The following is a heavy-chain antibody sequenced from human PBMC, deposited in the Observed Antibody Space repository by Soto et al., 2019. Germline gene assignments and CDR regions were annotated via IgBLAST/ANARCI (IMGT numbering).Heavy chain of an antibody. CDR2: INAGNGYT. V-gene: IGHV1-3*01. CDR3: ARVGTRGNPSGPFDI. D-gene: IGHD6-25*01. Sequence: GASVKVSCKASGYVFTSHVMHWVRQAPGQRLEWMGWINAGNGYTKYSQKFQGRVTITRDTSASTAFMELSSLRSEDTAVYYCARVGTRGNPSGPFDIWGQGTMVTVSS. CDR1: GYVFTSHV. J-gene: IGHJ3*02.